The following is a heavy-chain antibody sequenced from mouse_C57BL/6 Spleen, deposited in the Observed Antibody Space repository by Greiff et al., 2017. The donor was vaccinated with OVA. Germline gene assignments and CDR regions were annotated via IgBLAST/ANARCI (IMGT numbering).Heavy chain of an antibody. D-gene: IGHD2-1*01. Sequence: VQLQQSGPELVKPGASVKISCKASGYTFTDYYMNWVKQSHGKSLEWIGDINPNNGGTSYNQKFKGKATLTVDKSSSTAYMELRSLTSEVSAVYYCATIPIYCNPGTWLAYWGQGTLLTVSA. CDR1: GYTFTDYY. CDR3: ATIPIYCNPGTWLAY. CDR2: INPNNGGT. J-gene: IGHJ3*01. V-gene: IGHV1-26*01.